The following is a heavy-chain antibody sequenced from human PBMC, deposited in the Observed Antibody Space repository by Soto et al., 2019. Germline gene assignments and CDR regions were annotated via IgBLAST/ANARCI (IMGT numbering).Heavy chain of an antibody. CDR2: IRSKGYGGTT. CDR3: ASLTSWSQEYYYGMDV. D-gene: IGHD2-2*01. Sequence: GGSLRLSCTGSGFTFGNFGMSWFRQAPGKGLEWLSFIRSKGYGGTTESAASVRGRFITSRDDSKSIAYLQMNSLKTEDTAVYYCASLTSWSQEYYYGMDVWGQGTTVTVSS. V-gene: IGHV3-49*03. CDR1: GFTFGNFG. J-gene: IGHJ6*02.